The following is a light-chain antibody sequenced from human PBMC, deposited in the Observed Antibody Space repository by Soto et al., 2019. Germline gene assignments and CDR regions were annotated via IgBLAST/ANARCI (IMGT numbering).Light chain of an antibody. CDR2: SAS. V-gene: IGKV3-15*01. CDR1: QSISDT. Sequence: EIVMTQSPATLSVSPGGRATLSCRASQSISDTLAWYQQKPGPATRLLIYSASRRATGFPARFSGSGSGTDFTLTISSLQSEDFAVYYCQQYDNWPWTFGQGTKVEI. CDR3: QQYDNWPWT. J-gene: IGKJ1*01.